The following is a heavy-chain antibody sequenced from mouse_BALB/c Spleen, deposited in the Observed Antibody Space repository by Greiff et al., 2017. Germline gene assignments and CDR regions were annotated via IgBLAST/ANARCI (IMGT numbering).Heavy chain of an antibody. CDR3: AKKVYGSSYDYAMDY. V-gene: IGHV5-4*02. Sequence: EVKLVESGGGLVKPGGSLKLSCAASGFTFSDYYMYWVRQTPEKRLEWVATISDGGSYTYYPDSVKGRFTISRDNAKNNLYLQMSSLKSEDTAMYYCAKKVYGSSYDYAMDYWGQGTSVTVSS. D-gene: IGHD1-1*01. J-gene: IGHJ4*01. CDR2: ISDGGSYT. CDR1: GFTFSDYY.